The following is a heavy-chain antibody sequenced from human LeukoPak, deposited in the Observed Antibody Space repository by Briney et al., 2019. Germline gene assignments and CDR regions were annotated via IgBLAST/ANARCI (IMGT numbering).Heavy chain of an antibody. J-gene: IGHJ1*01. V-gene: IGHV1-24*01. Sequence: GASVKVSCKVSGYTLTELSMHWVRQAPGKGLEWMGGFDPEDGETIYAQKFQGRVTMTEDTSTDTAYMELSSLRSEDTAVYYCATDRQYQLLKGMAEYFQHWGQGTLVTVSS. D-gene: IGHD2-2*01. CDR3: ATDRQYQLLKGMAEYFQH. CDR2: FDPEDGET. CDR1: GYTLTELS.